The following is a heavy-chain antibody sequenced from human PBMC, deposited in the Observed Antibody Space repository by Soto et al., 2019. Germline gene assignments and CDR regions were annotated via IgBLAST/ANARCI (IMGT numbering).Heavy chain of an antibody. CDR2: ISDIAYT. V-gene: IGHV4-61*01. CDR3: ARQGFGVLHGLVDV. Sequence: SENWSLPWTVSGVTTTSSDNHYCRWFRLPPGKGLEWIGYISDIAYTSYNPSLKGRVSISVDTSKNQFSLTLTSVAAADTAVYYCARQGFGVLHGLVDVWGQGTTVT. D-gene: IGHD3-10*01. J-gene: IGHJ6*02. CDR1: GVTTTSSDNHY.